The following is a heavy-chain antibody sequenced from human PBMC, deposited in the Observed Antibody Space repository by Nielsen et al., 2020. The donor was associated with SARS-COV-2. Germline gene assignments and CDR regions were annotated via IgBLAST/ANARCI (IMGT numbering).Heavy chain of an antibody. V-gene: IGHV5-51*01. D-gene: IGHD3-10*01. CDR1: GYSFTNYW. CDR2: IYPGDSDT. J-gene: IGHJ3*02. Sequence: GESLKISCKASGYSFTNYWIAWVRQMPGKGLEWMGNIYPGDSDTRYSPSFQDQVTISADKSITTAYLQWSSLKASDTAMYYCARRDYLGGAEAFDIWGQGTMVTVSS. CDR3: ARRDYLGGAEAFDI.